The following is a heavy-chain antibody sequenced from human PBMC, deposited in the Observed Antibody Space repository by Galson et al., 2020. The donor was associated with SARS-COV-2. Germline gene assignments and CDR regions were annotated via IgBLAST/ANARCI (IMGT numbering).Heavy chain of an antibody. D-gene: IGHD3-10*01. CDR2: IWYDGSNK. V-gene: IGHV3-33*01. Sequence: GGSLRLSCAASGFTFSSYGMHWVRQAPGKGLEWVAVIWYDGSNKYYADSVKGRFTISRDNSKNTLYLQMNSLRAEDTAVYYCAREDRYYGSGSYYNPRYDAFDIWGQGTMVTVSS. CDR3: AREDRYYGSGSYYNPRYDAFDI. J-gene: IGHJ3*02. CDR1: GFTFSSYG.